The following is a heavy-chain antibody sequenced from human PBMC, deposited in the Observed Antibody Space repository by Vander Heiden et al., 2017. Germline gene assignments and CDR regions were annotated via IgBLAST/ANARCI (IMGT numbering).Heavy chain of an antibody. CDR1: GYTFTDYY. V-gene: IGHV1-69-2*01. CDR2: VDPEDGET. J-gene: IGHJ4*02. CDR3: ATGGDYRIVGATIGHWDY. Sequence: EVQLVQSGAEVKMPGATVKISCQVSGYTFTDYYVHWVQQAPGKGLEWMGLVDPEDGETIYAEKFQGRVTITADTSTDTAYMELSSLRSEDTAVYYCATGGDYRIVGATIGHWDYWGQGTLVTVSS. D-gene: IGHD1-26*01.